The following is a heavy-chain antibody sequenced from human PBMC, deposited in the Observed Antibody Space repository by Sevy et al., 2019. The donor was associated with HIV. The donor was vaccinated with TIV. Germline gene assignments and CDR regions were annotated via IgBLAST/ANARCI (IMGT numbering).Heavy chain of an antibody. D-gene: IGHD1-26*01. CDR1: GFTFDDYA. J-gene: IGHJ3*02. CDR2: ISWNSGSI. V-gene: IGHV3-9*01. CDR3: AKSTVGATTGGGAFDI. Sequence: LSLTCAASGFTFDDYAMHWVRQAPGKGLEWVSGISWNSGSIGYADSVKGRFTISRDNAKNSLYLQMNSLRAEDTALYYCAKSTVGATTGGGAFDIWGQGTMVTVSS.